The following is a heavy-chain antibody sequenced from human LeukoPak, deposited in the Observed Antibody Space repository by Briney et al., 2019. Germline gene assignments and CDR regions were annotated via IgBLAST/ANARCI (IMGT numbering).Heavy chain of an antibody. CDR3: ASAYCGGDCYPYYFDY. J-gene: IGHJ4*02. CDR2: IYPGDSDT. V-gene: IGHV5-51*01. Sequence: GESLKISCKGSGYSFTNFWIGWVRQMPGKGLEWMGIIYPGDSDTRYSPSFQGQVTISADKSISTAYLQWSSLKASDTAMYYCASAYCGGDCYPYYFDYWGQGTLVTVSS. D-gene: IGHD2-21*02. CDR1: GYSFTNFW.